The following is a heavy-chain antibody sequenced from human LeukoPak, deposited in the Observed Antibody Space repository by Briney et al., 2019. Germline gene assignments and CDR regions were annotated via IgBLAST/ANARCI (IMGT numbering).Heavy chain of an antibody. Sequence: ASVKVSCKASGYTFTSYGISWVRQDPGQGLEGMGWNSAYNGNTNDAQKLQSRVTMTTDTSTSTAYMELRSVRSDGAAVYYCARDRNGYDFDYWGQGTLVTVSS. J-gene: IGHJ4*02. CDR2: NSAYNGNT. CDR1: GYTFTSYG. CDR3: ARDRNGYDFDY. D-gene: IGHD5-12*01. V-gene: IGHV1-18*01.